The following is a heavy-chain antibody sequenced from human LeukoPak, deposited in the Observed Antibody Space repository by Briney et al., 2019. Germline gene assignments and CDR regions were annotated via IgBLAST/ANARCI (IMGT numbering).Heavy chain of an antibody. CDR3: ARATYYYDSSGYSNWFDP. J-gene: IGHJ5*02. CDR1: GGSISSYY. CDR2: IYYSGST. Sequence: SETLSLTCTASGGSISSYYWSWIRQPPGKGLEWIGHIYYSGSTNYNPSLKSRVTISVDTSKNQFSLKLSSVTAADTAVYYCARATYYYDSSGYSNWFDPWGQGTLVTVSS. D-gene: IGHD3-22*01. V-gene: IGHV4-59*01.